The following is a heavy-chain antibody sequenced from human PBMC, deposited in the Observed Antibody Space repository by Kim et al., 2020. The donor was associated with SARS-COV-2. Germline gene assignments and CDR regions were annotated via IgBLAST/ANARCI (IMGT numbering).Heavy chain of an antibody. CDR2: IYYRAST. CDR3: AGQRSYGSGTYYGEYKDY. J-gene: IGHJ4*02. Sequence: SETLSLTCTVSGGSISSSSYYWGWIRQPPGQGQEWNGCIYYRASTYYNPSLKSRVTISVDTSKNQFTLKLSSASAADTAVYYCAGQRSYGSGTYYGEYKDYWGQGTLVTVSS. V-gene: IGHV4-39*01. CDR1: GGSISSSSYY. D-gene: IGHD3-10*01.